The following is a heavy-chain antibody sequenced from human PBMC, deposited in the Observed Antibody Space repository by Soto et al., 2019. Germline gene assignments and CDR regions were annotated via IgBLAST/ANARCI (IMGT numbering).Heavy chain of an antibody. D-gene: IGHD6-13*01. CDR3: ARIIAAAGIWWFDP. J-gene: IGHJ5*02. CDR1: GGSISSYY. Sequence: PSETLSLTCTVSGGSISSYYWSWIRQPPGKGLEWIGYIYYSGSTNYNPSLKSRVTISVDTSKNQFSLKLSSVTAADTAVYYCARIIAAAGIWWFDPWGQGTLVTVSS. CDR2: IYYSGST. V-gene: IGHV4-59*01.